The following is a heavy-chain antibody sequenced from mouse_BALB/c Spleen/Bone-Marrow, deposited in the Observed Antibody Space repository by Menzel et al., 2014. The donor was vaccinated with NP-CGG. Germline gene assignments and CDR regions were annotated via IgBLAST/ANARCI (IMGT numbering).Heavy chain of an antibody. CDR1: GYSFTGYN. V-gene: IGHV1-39*01. Sequence: EVKLMESGPELEKPGTSVKISCKASGYSFTGYNMNWVKQSNGKSLEWIGSIDPYYGGTNYNQKFKGKATLTVDKSSSTAYMQLKSLTSEDSAVYYCARYNNYFDYWGQGTTLTVSS. J-gene: IGHJ2*01. CDR3: ARYNNYFDY. D-gene: IGHD1-3*01. CDR2: IDPYYGGT.